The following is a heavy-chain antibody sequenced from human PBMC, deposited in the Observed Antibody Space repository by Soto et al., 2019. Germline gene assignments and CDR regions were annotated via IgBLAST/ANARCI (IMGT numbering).Heavy chain of an antibody. CDR1: GVTFSSYA. D-gene: IGHD2-2*01. CDR2: FDPEDGET. V-gene: IGHV1-24*01. J-gene: IGHJ4*02. Sequence: ASAKVSCKASGVTFSSYAISWVRQAPVQGLEWMGCFDPEDGETIYAQKFQGRVTMTEDTSRDTAYMELISLRSEDTAVYYCVRAPLDYQSADYFDNWGQGTLVIVSS. CDR3: VRAPLDYQSADYFDN.